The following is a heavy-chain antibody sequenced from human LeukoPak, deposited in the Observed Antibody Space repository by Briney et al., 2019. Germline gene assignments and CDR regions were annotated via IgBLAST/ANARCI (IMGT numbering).Heavy chain of an antibody. CDR3: ARHIQYGSGSYYPY. D-gene: IGHD3-10*01. J-gene: IGHJ4*02. CDR1: GGSFSGYY. CDR2: INHSGST. V-gene: IGHV4-34*01. Sequence: SETLSLTCAVYGGSFSGYYWSWIRQPPGKGLEWIGEINHSGSTNYNPSLKSRVTISVDTSKNQFSLKLSSVTAADTAVYYCARHIQYGSGSYYPYWGQGTLVTVSS.